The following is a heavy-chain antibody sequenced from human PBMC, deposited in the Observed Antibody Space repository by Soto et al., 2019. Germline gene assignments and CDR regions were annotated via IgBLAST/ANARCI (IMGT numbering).Heavy chain of an antibody. Sequence: QLQLQESGPGLVKPSETLSLTCTVSGGSISSSSYYWGWIRQPPGKGLEWIGSIYYSGSTYYNPSLKNRVSIPVDTSKTQFSLKLSPVPAADTAVYYCARQLYSSGWYSDYWGQGTLVTVSS. CDR3: ARQLYSSGWYSDY. D-gene: IGHD6-19*01. V-gene: IGHV4-39*01. J-gene: IGHJ4*02. CDR1: GGSISSSSYY. CDR2: IYYSGST.